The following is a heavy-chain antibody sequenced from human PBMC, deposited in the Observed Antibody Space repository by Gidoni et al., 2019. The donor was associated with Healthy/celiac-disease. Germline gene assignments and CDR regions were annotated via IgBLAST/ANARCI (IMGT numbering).Heavy chain of an antibody. CDR1: GFTFISYA. V-gene: IGHV3-64D*06. Sequence: EVQLVESGGGLVQPGGSLRLSCSAYGFTFISYAMHWVRQAPGKGLEYVSAISSNGGSTYYAVSVNGRFTIARDNSKNTLYFQMSSLRAEDTAVYYCVKDQSESGDGRLPLFDYWGQGTLVTVSS. CDR3: VKDQSESGDGRLPLFDY. J-gene: IGHJ4*02. CDR2: ISSNGGST. D-gene: IGHD6-25*01.